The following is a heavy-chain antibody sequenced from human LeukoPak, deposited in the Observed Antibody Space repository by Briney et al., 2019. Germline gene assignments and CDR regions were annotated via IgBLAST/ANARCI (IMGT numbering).Heavy chain of an antibody. CDR3: ASSGNYGSGSYYNFDY. Sequence: PSETLSLTCTVSGYSISSGYYWGWIRQPPGKGLEWIGSIYHSGSTYYNPSLKSRVTISVDTSKNQFSLKLSSVTAADTAVYYCASSGNYGSGSYYNFDYWGQGTLVTVSS. CDR1: GYSISSGYY. CDR2: IYHSGST. V-gene: IGHV4-38-2*02. J-gene: IGHJ4*02. D-gene: IGHD3-10*01.